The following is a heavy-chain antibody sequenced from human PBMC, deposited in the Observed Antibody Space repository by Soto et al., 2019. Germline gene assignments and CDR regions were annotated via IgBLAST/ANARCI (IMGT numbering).Heavy chain of an antibody. CDR2: VTPFNGNT. CDR1: GYTFTHFG. Sequence: QIQLVQSGAEVKKPGASVKVSCKPSGYTFTHFGINWMRQAPGQGLEWMGWVTPFNGNTNYAQKFQGRVTLTTDTSTSTVYMELRNLRSDDTALYYCARGPTGNYFDYWGPGSLVTVSS. J-gene: IGHJ4*02. V-gene: IGHV1-18*01. CDR3: ARGPTGNYFDY. D-gene: IGHD1-1*01.